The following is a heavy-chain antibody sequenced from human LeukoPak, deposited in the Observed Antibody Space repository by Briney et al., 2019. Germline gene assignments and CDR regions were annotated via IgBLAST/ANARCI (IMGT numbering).Heavy chain of an antibody. CDR2: INTNTGNP. Sequence: GASVKVSCKAAGYTFTSYAMNWVRQAPGQGLEWMGWINTNTGNPTYAQGFTGRFVFSLDPSVSTAYLQISSLKAEDTAVYYCARVVVAATPLDYYYGMDVWGQGTTVTVSS. CDR1: GYTFTSYA. J-gene: IGHJ6*02. D-gene: IGHD2-15*01. V-gene: IGHV7-4-1*02. CDR3: ARVVVAATPLDYYYGMDV.